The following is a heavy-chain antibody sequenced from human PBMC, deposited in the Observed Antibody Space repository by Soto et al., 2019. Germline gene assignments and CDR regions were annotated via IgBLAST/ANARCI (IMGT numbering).Heavy chain of an antibody. Sequence: QVQLVQSGAEVKKPGSSVKVSCKASGGTFSRYAISWVRQAPGQGLEWMGGIIPIFGTTNYAQKFQGRVTLTADESTSTAYMELSSLRSEDTAVYYCARHSYDSSGYYRYYFHYWGQGALVTVSS. CDR2: IIPIFGTT. CDR3: ARHSYDSSGYYRYYFHY. CDR1: GGTFSRYA. V-gene: IGHV1-69*12. D-gene: IGHD3-22*01. J-gene: IGHJ4*02.